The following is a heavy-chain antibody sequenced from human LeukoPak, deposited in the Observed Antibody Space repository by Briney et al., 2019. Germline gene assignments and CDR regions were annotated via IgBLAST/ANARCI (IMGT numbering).Heavy chain of an antibody. J-gene: IGHJ5*02. CDR3: ARESDVGGFDP. CDR1: GFTFSSYS. CDR2: ISSSSSTI. D-gene: IGHD3-10*02. Sequence: GGSLRLSCAASGFTFSSYSMNWVRQAPGKGLEWVSYISSSSSTIYYADSVEGRFTTSRDNAKNSLYLQMNSLRAEDTAVYYCARESDVGGFDPWGQGTLVTVSS. V-gene: IGHV3-48*01.